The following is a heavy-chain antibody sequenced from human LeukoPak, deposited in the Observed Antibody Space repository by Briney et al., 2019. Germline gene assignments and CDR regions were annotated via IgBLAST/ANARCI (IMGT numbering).Heavy chain of an antibody. CDR3: ARQMEGVVVVVAATSNAFDI. D-gene: IGHD2-15*01. CDR2: IYPGDSDT. Sequence: GESLKISCKGSGYSFTSYWIGWVRQVPGKGLEWMGIIYPGDSDTRYSPSFQGQVTISADKSISTAYLQWSSLKASDTAMYYCARQMEGVVVVVAATSNAFDIWGQGTMVTVSS. J-gene: IGHJ3*02. V-gene: IGHV5-51*01. CDR1: GYSFTSYW.